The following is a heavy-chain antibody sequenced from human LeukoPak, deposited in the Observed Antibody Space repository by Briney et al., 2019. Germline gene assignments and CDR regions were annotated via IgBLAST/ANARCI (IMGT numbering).Heavy chain of an antibody. CDR1: GFTFSGYS. CDR3: ARVTIAVAGPFDY. Sequence: GGSLRLSCAASGFTFSGYSMNWVRQAPGKGLEWVSSISSSSSYIYYADSVKGRFTISRDNAKNSLYLQMNSLRAEDTAVYYCARVTIAVAGPFDYWGQGTLVTVS. D-gene: IGHD6-19*01. J-gene: IGHJ4*02. CDR2: ISSSSSYI. V-gene: IGHV3-21*01.